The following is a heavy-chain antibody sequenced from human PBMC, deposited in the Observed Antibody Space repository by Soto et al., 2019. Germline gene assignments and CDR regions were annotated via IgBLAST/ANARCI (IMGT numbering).Heavy chain of an antibody. CDR2: IVVGSGNT. D-gene: IGHD3-3*01. Sequence: ASVKVSCKASGFTFTSSAVQWVRQARGQRLEWIGWIVVGSGNTNYAQKFQERVTITRDMSTSTAYMELSSLRSEDTAVYYCAAPFIYDFWSGYYPDYYGMDVWGQGTTVTVSS. CDR1: GFTFTSSA. J-gene: IGHJ6*02. CDR3: AAPFIYDFWSGYYPDYYGMDV. V-gene: IGHV1-58*01.